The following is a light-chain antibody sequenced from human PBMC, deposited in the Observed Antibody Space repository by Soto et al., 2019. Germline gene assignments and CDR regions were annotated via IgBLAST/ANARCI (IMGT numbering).Light chain of an antibody. J-gene: IGKJ5*01. CDR2: DAS. V-gene: IGKV1-13*02. CDR1: QGISSA. CDR3: QQFNSYLYT. Sequence: AIQLTQSPSSLSASVGDRVTITCRASQGISSALAWYQQKPGKAPKLLIYDASSLESGVPSRFSGSGSGTDFTLTISSLQPEDFATYYCQQFNSYLYTFGQGTRLAIK.